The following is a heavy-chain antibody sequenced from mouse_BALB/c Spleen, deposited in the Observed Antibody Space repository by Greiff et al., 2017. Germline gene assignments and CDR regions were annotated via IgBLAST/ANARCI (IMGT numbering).Heavy chain of an antibody. CDR2: ISSGGSYT. V-gene: IGHV5-6-4*01. CDR3: TREGDYDWFAY. J-gene: IGHJ3*01. D-gene: IGHD2-4*01. CDR1: GFTFSSYT. Sequence: EVQLVESGGGLVKPGGSLKLSCAASGFTFSSYTMSWVRQTPEKRLEWVATISSGGSYTYYPDSVKGRFTISRDNAKNTLYLQMSSLKSEDTAMYYCTREGDYDWFAYWGQGTLVTVSA.